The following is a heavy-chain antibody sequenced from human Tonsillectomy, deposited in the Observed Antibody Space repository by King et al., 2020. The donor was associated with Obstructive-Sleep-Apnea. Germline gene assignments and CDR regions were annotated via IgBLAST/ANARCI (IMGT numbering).Heavy chain of an antibody. CDR2: ISFDGINK. V-gene: IGHV3-30-3*01. CDR1: GFTFSSYA. J-gene: IGHJ4*03. D-gene: IGHD3-10*01. Sequence: QEQLVQSGGGVVQPGRSLRLSCAASGFTFSSYAMHWVRQAPGKGLEWVAVISFDGINKSSTDSVKDRFIISRDNSKNTLYLQVNSLRAEDTAVYYCARAKGFGELSPLYFDSWGPG. CDR3: ARAKGFGELSPLYFDS.